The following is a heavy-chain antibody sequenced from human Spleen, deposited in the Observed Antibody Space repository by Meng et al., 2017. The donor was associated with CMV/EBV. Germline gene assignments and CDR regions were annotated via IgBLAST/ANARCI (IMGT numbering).Heavy chain of an antibody. CDR2: INPNSGGT. D-gene: IGHD5-24*01. CDR1: GYTFTGYY. V-gene: IGHV1-2*02. J-gene: IGHJ5*02. Sequence: ASVNGSCKASGYTFTGYYMHWVRPAPGQGLEWMGWINPNSGGTNYAQKFQGRVTMTRDTSISTAYMELSRLRSDDTAVYYCARDRVEMATIMDNWFDPWGQGTLVTVSS. CDR3: ARDRVEMATIMDNWFDP.